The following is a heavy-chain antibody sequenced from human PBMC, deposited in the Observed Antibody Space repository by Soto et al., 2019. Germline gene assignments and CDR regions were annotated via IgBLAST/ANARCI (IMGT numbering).Heavy chain of an antibody. V-gene: IGHV3-15*01. J-gene: IGHJ6*02. CDR1: RFSFTNAW. CDR2: IKSKTDGGTA. D-gene: IGHD1-26*01. Sequence: EVQLVESGGGFVQLGGSLRLSCVASRFSFTNAWMSWVRRAPGKGPEWVGRIKSKTDGGTADYAAPVKGRFTISRDDSQNTLYLHMDSLKTEDTALYHCSTDIGIYGLDIWGQGTTVTVSS. CDR3: STDIGIYGLDI.